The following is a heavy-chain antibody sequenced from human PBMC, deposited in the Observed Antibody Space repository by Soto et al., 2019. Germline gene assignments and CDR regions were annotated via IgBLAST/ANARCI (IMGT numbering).Heavy chain of an antibody. CDR2: INAGNGNT. J-gene: IGHJ3*02. Sequence: QVQLVQSGAEVKKPGASVKVSCKASGYTFTSYAMHWVRQAPGQRLEWIGWINAGNGNTKYSQKFQGRVTITRDTSVITAYTERRSLRSADTAVYYCAREGAPYYEFWSGYYDAFDIWGQGTMVTVSS. V-gene: IGHV1-3*01. D-gene: IGHD3-3*01. CDR3: AREGAPYYEFWSGYYDAFDI. CDR1: GYTFTSYA.